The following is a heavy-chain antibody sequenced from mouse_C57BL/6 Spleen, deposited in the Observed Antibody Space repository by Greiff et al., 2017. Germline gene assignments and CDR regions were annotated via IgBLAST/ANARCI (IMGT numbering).Heavy chain of an antibody. CDR2: IRSKSSNYAT. Sequence: EVKVVESGGGLVQPKGSLKLSCAASGFTFNTYAMHWVRQAPGKGLEWVARIRSKSSNYATYYADSVKDRFTISRDDSQSMLYLQMNNLKTEDTAMYYCVRDGDYGWSAWFAYWGQGTLVTVSA. J-gene: IGHJ3*01. V-gene: IGHV10-3*01. CDR3: VRDGDYGWSAWFAY. D-gene: IGHD1-1*02. CDR1: GFTFNTYA.